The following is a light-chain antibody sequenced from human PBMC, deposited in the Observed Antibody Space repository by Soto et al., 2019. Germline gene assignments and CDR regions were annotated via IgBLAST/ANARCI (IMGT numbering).Light chain of an antibody. CDR3: AAWDDSLSAFV. CDR1: SSNIGAGYD. V-gene: IGLV1-40*01. J-gene: IGLJ1*01. CDR2: GNS. Sequence: QPVLTQPPSVSGAPGQRVTISCTGSSSNIGAGYDVHWYQQLPGTAPKLLIYGNSNRPSGVPDRFSGSKSGTSASLAITGLQAEDEADYYCAAWDDSLSAFVFATGTKVTVL.